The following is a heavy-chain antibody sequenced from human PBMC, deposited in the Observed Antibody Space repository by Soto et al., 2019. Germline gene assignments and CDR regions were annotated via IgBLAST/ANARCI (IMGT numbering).Heavy chain of an antibody. CDR2: INPSGGST. Sequence: ASVKVSCKASGYTFTSYYMHWVRQAPGQGLEWMGIINPSGGSTSYAQKFQGRVTMTRDTSTSTVYMELSSLRSEDTAVYYCAIDGIVLLVYAINLSYYYGMDVSGQGTTVTVSS. CDR1: GYTFTSYY. J-gene: IGHJ6*01. D-gene: IGHD2-8*01. V-gene: IGHV1-46*01. CDR3: AIDGIVLLVYAINLSYYYGMDV.